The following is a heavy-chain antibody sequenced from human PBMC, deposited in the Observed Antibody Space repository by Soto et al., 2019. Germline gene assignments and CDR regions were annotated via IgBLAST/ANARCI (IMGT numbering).Heavy chain of an antibody. CDR2: IFSNDEK. V-gene: IGHV2-26*01. D-gene: IGHD6-13*01. J-gene: IGHJ5*02. CDR1: GFSLSNARMG. Sequence: QVTLKGSGPVLVKPTETLTLTCTVSGFSLSNARMGVSWIRQPPGKALEWLAHIFSNDEKSYSTSLKSRLTISKDTSKSQVVLTMTNMEPVDTATYYCAMSSSWYLGWFDPWGQGTLVTVSS. CDR3: AMSSSWYLGWFDP.